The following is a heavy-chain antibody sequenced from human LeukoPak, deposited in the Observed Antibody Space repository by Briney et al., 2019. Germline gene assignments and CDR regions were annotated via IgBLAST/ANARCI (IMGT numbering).Heavy chain of an antibody. CDR1: GGPISSGGYS. J-gene: IGHJ5*02. D-gene: IGHD3-3*01. CDR2: IYRSGST. Sequence: SETLSLTCAVSGGPISSGGYSWSWIRQPPGKGLEWIGYIYRSGSTYYNPSLKSRVTISVDRSKNQFSLKLSSVTAADTAVYYCAKRHYDFWSGYSENRFDPWGQGTLVTVSS. CDR3: AKRHYDFWSGYSENRFDP. V-gene: IGHV4-30-2*01.